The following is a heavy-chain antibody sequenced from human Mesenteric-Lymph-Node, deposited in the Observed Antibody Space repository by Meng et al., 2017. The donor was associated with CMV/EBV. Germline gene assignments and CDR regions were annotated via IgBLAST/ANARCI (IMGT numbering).Heavy chain of an antibody. V-gene: IGHV3-48*03. Sequence: GESLKISCAASGFMFSSYEMTWVRQAPGKGLEWVSYIGTSGSSIYYADSVRGRFTISRDDAKNSLYLQMNSLRAEDTAIYYCARDGGYSSGWHVYYYGLDVWGQGTTVTVSS. CDR3: ARDGGYSSGWHVYYYGLDV. CDR1: GFMFSSYE. J-gene: IGHJ6*02. CDR2: IGTSGSSI. D-gene: IGHD6-19*01.